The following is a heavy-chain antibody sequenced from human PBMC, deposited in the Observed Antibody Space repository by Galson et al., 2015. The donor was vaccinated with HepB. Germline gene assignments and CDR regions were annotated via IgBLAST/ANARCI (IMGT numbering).Heavy chain of an antibody. J-gene: IGHJ3*02. V-gene: IGHV1-18*01. D-gene: IGHD1-26*01. Sequence: QSGAEVKKPGASVKVSCKASGYTFTSYGISWVRQAPGQGLEWMGWISAYNGNANYAQKLQGRVTMTTDTSTSTAYMELRSLRSDDTAVYYCARVVPRAGATTGDAFDIWGQGTMVTVSS. CDR3: ARVVPRAGATTGDAFDI. CDR1: GYTFTSYG. CDR2: ISAYNGNA.